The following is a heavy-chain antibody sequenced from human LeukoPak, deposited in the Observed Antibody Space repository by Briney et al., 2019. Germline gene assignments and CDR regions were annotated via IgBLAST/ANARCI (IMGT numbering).Heavy chain of an antibody. J-gene: IGHJ3*02. CDR2: IYYSGGT. CDR3: ASPGATMVTWDAFDI. D-gene: IGHD5-18*01. Sequence: SPSETLSLTCTVSGGSVSSGSYYWSWIRQPPGKGLEWIGYIYYSGGTKYNPSLKSRVTISVDTSKNQFSLKLSSVTAADTAVYYCASPGATMVTWDAFDIWGQGTIVTVSS. CDR1: GGSVSSGSYY. V-gene: IGHV4-61*01.